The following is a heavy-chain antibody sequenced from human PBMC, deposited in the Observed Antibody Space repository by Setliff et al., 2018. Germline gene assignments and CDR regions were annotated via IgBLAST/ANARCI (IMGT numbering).Heavy chain of an antibody. D-gene: IGHD3-10*01. CDR3: AREVGDVIISSDAFDF. CDR2: IYHGGST. Sequence: SETLSLTCAVSDYSISSGYYWGWIRQPPGKGLEWIGSIYHGGSTYYNPSLKSRVTISVDTSKNQFSLKLSSVTAADTAVYYCAREVGDVIISSDAFDFWGQGTMVTVSS. V-gene: IGHV4-38-2*02. CDR1: DYSISSGYY. J-gene: IGHJ3*01.